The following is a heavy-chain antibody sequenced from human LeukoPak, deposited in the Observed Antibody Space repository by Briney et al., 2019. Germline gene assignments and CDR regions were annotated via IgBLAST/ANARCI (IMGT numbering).Heavy chain of an antibody. Sequence: SETLSLTCAVYGGSFSGYYWSWIRQPPGKGLEWIGEINHSGSTNYNPSLKSRVTISVDTSKNQFSLKLSSVTAADTAVYYCARGLGYYDFWSGLRRRTDNWFDPWGQGTQVTVSS. D-gene: IGHD3-3*01. CDR1: GGSFSGYY. J-gene: IGHJ5*02. CDR2: INHSGST. V-gene: IGHV4-34*01. CDR3: ARGLGYYDFWSGLRRRTDNWFDP.